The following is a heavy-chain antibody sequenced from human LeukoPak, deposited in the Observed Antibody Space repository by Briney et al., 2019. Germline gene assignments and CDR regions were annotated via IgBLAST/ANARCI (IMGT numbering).Heavy chain of an antibody. Sequence: SQTLSLTCAVSGGSISSGGYSWSWIRQPPGKGLEWIGYIYHSGSTYYNPSLKSRVTISVDTSKNQFSLKLSSVTAADTAVYYCARGPWLVVGTYNWFDPWGQGTLVTVSS. D-gene: IGHD6-19*01. CDR2: IYHSGST. J-gene: IGHJ5*02. CDR1: GGSISSGGYS. V-gene: IGHV4-30-2*01. CDR3: ARGPWLVVGTYNWFDP.